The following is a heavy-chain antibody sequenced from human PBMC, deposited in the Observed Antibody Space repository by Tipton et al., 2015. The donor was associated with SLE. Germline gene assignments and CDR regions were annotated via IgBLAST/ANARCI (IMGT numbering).Heavy chain of an antibody. CDR1: GFTLSAFW. D-gene: IGHD2-21*01. V-gene: IGHV3-7*03. J-gene: IGHJ4*02. CDR3: AKTARQGRPRVGFCAGECYLDY. CDR2: LKPDGTEE. Sequence: GSLRLSCAASGFTLSAFWMTWVRQVPGKGLESVAKLKPDGTEENYLDSVKGRFTIFRDNAKNSLHLQMNSLRAEDTAVYFCAKTARQGRPRVGFCAGECYLDYWGQGTLVTASS.